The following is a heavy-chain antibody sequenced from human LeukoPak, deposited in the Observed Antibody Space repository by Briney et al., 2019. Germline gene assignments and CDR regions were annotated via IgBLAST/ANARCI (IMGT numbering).Heavy chain of an antibody. V-gene: IGHV1-2*02. J-gene: IGHJ5*02. CDR2: INPNSGGT. CDR3: AREPITQHPPRGWFDP. D-gene: IGHD1-1*01. Sequence: ASVKVSCKASGYTFTGYYMHWVRQAPGQGLEWMGWINPNSGGTNYAQKFQGRVTMTRDTSISTAYMELSRLRSDDTAVYYCAREPITQHPPRGWFDPWGQGTLVTVSS. CDR1: GYTFTGYY.